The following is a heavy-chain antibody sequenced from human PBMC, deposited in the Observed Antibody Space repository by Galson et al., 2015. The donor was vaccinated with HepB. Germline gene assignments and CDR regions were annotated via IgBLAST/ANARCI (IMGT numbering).Heavy chain of an antibody. CDR3: ARASSSGWYPYRYGMDV. CDR2: ISSSSSYI. D-gene: IGHD6-19*01. Sequence: SLRLSCAASGFTFSSYSMNWVRQAPGKGLEWVSSISSSSSYIYYADSVKGRFTISRDNAKNSLYPQMNSLRAEDTAVYYCARASSSGWYPYRYGMDVWGQGTTVTVSS. CDR1: GFTFSSYS. J-gene: IGHJ6*02. V-gene: IGHV3-21*01.